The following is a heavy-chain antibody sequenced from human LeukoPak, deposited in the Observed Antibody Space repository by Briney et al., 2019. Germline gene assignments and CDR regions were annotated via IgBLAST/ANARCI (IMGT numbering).Heavy chain of an antibody. Sequence: GGSLRLSCAASGFTFSSYWMHWVRQAPGKGLVWVSRINSDRSSTSYADSVKGRFTISRDNAKNTLYLQMNSLRAEDTAVYYCADWNPYYYGMDVWGQGTTVTVSS. V-gene: IGHV3-74*01. CDR2: INSDRSST. D-gene: IGHD1-1*01. CDR3: ADWNPYYYGMDV. J-gene: IGHJ6*02. CDR1: GFTFSSYW.